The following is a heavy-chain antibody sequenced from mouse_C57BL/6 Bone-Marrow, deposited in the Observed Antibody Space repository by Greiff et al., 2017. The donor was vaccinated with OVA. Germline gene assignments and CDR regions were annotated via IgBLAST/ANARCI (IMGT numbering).Heavy chain of an antibody. J-gene: IGHJ2*01. V-gene: IGHV1-26*01. D-gene: IGHD2-1*01. CDR3: ARAYGNYVDY. CDR2: INPNNGGT. Sequence: EVQLQQSGPELVKPGASVKISCKASGYTFTDYYMNWVKQSHGKSLEWIGDINPNNGGTSYNQKFKGKATLTVDKSSSTAYMELRSLTSEDSAVYYCARAYGNYVDYWGQGTTLTVSS. CDR1: GYTFTDYY.